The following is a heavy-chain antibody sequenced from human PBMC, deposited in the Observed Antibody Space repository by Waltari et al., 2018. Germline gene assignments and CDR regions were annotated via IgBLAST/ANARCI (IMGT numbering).Heavy chain of an antibody. J-gene: IGHJ4*02. CDR3: ARVYSYGHYFDY. CDR2: IYYSGRT. D-gene: IGHD5-18*01. Sequence: QVQLQESGPGLVKPSQTLSLTCTVSGGSISSGGYYWSWIRQHPGKGLEWIGYIYYSGRTYYNPSLKSRVTISVETSKNQFSLKLSSVTAADTAVYYCARVYSYGHYFDYWGQGTLVTVSS. V-gene: IGHV4-31*03. CDR1: GGSISSGGYY.